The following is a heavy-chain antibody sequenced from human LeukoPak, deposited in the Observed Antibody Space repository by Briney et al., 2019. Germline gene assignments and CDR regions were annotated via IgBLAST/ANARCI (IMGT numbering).Heavy chain of an antibody. J-gene: IGHJ4*02. Sequence: PGGPLCPPRAASGFTFSSNAWTWVRQAPGKGREGVAVISDDGSNKYYADSVKGRFTISRDNSKNTLYLQMNSLRAEDTAVYYCARDSSGTDYWGQGTLVTVSS. CDR1: GFTFSSNA. D-gene: IGHD3-22*01. CDR3: ARDSSGTDY. CDR2: ISDDGSNK. V-gene: IGHV3-30*04.